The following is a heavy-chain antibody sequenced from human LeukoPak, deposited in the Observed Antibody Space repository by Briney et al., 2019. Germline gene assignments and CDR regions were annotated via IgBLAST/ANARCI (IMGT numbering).Heavy chain of an antibody. CDR3: ARAYDNYYYYYMDV. Sequence: GRSLRLSCAASGFTFSSYSMNWVRQAPGKGLEWVSSISSSSSYIYYADSVKGRFTISRDNAKNSLYLQMNSLRAEDTAVYYCARAYDNYYYYYMDVWGKGTTVTISS. V-gene: IGHV3-21*01. CDR2: ISSSSSYI. J-gene: IGHJ6*03. D-gene: IGHD3-9*01. CDR1: GFTFSSYS.